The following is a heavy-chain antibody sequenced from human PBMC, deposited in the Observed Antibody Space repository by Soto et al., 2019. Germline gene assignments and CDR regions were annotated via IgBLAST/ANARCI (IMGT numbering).Heavy chain of an antibody. J-gene: IGHJ5*02. D-gene: IGHD3-16*01. CDR2: ISSSSSYT. CDR1: GFTFSDYY. CDR3: AMGGGGENWFDP. V-gene: IGHV3-11*05. Sequence: QVQLVESGGGLVQPGGSLRLSCAASGFTFSDYYMSWIRQAPGKGLEWVSYISSSSSYTNYADSVKGRFTISRDNAKNPLYLKMNGLRAEDTAVYYWAMGGGGENWFDPWGQGTLVTVSS.